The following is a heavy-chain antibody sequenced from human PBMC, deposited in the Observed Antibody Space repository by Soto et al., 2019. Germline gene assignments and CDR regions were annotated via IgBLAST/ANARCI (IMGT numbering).Heavy chain of an antibody. D-gene: IGHD1-1*01. CDR1: GYAFTTYG. J-gene: IGHJ4*02. CDR2: ISAHNGNT. CDR3: ARGRYGDY. V-gene: IGHV1-18*01. Sequence: QVHLVQSGAEVKKPGASVKVSCKGSGYAFTTYGITWVRQAPGQGLEWMGWISAHNGNTNYAQKLQGGVIVTRDTSTSTAYMELRSLRSDDTAVYYCARGRYGDYWGQGALVTVSS.